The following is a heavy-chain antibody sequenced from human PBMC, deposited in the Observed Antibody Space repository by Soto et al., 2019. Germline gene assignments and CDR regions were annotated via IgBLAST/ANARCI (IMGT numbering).Heavy chain of an antibody. Sequence: ASVKVSCKASGYIFIDYYIHWVRQAPGQGLEWMGWINPDTGDTNYAQKFQGWVTVTRDTSISTAYMEVSRLKSDDTAVYYCARFPYTSSTYFYYGMDVWGRGTTVTVSS. CDR3: ARFPYTSSTYFYYGMDV. D-gene: IGHD6-6*01. V-gene: IGHV1-2*04. CDR2: INPDTGDT. CDR1: GYIFIDYY. J-gene: IGHJ6*02.